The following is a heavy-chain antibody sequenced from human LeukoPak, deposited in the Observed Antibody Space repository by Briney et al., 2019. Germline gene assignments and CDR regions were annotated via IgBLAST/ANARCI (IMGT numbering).Heavy chain of an antibody. CDR2: ISYDESSK. CDR3: AKIACSSTSCYRNYCYNMDV. CDR1: GFTFSNYG. J-gene: IGHJ6*02. Sequence: GSLRLSCAASGFTFSNYGMHWVRQAPGKGLEWVTFISYDESSKYYADSVKGRFTISRDNSKNTLYLQKNSLRAEDTAVYYCAKIACSSTSCYRNYCYNMDVWGQGTTVTVSS. D-gene: IGHD2-2*02. V-gene: IGHV3-30*18.